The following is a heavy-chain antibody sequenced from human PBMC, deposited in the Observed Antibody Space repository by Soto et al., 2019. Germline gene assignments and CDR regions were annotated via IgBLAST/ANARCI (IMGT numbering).Heavy chain of an antibody. D-gene: IGHD3-10*01. Sequence: GGSLRLSCAASGFSCSNYAMTWVRQAPGKGLEWVSGLNGSGGSTSSADSVKGRFAISRDNSKNTLYLQMNSLRDGDTAVYYCARGFSPGKPSPPHYCGQAPLVTLSS. CDR3: ARGFSPGKPSPPHY. V-gene: IGHV3-23*01. J-gene: IGHJ4*02. CDR1: GFSCSNYA. CDR2: LNGSGGST.